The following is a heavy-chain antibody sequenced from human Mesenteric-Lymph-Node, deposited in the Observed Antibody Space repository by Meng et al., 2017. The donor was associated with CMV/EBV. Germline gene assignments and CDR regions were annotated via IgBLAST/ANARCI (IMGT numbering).Heavy chain of an antibody. CDR2: IDWDDDK. J-gene: IGHJ4*02. D-gene: IGHD4-11*01. V-gene: IGHV2-70*20. CDR1: GFSLTTAGMC. Sequence: SGPTLVKPTQTLTLTCTFSGFSLTTAGMCVSWVRQPPGKALEWLALIDWDDDKFYNTSLRTRLTISKDTSKNQVVLTMTNMDPVDTATYFCARSSTTVEYYFDSWGQGTLVTVSS. CDR3: ARSSTTVEYYFDS.